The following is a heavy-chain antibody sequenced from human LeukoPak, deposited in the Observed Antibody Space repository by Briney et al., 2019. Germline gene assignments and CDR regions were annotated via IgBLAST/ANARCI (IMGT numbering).Heavy chain of an antibody. D-gene: IGHD3-10*01. J-gene: IGHJ4*02. V-gene: IGHV1-18*01. CDR3: ARDSVDGSGTYYNDSPDY. CDR2: IRAYNGNT. CDR1: GYTFTSYG. Sequence: ASVKVSCKASGYTFTSYGISWVRQAPGQGLEWIAWIRAYNGNTDYAQNLRGRVTLTTDTSTSTAYMELRSRRSDDTAVYYCARDSVDGSGTYYNDSPDYWGQGTLVTVSS.